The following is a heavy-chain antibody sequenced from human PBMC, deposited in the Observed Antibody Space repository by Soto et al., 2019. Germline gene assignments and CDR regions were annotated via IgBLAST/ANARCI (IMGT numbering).Heavy chain of an antibody. CDR3: AGDFFGWSEATEVYGMDF. D-gene: IGHD3-3*01. CDR2: IYSGGST. CDR1: GFTFSSYA. Sequence: GGSLRLSCAASGFTFSSYAMSWVRQAPGKGLEWVSVIYSGGSTYYADSVKGRFTISRDNSMNTLYLQMNSLRAEDTAVYYCAGDFFGWSEATEVYGMDFWGQGTTVTVSS. V-gene: IGHV3-66*01. J-gene: IGHJ6*02.